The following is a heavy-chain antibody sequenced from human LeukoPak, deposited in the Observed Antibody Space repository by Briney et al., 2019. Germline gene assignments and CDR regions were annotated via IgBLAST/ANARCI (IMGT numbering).Heavy chain of an antibody. CDR1: GDSLSSGYY. J-gene: IGHJ4*02. CDR2: VYHTGST. Sequence: SETLSLTCLVSGDSLSSGYYWGWVRQPPGKGLEWIGSVYHTGSTYYNPSVRTRITLFVDTLTNQFSLKLRSVTAADTAMYYSVRPLGKYSPFYFDHWGQGKLVTVSS. V-gene: IGHV4-38-2*01. D-gene: IGHD2/OR15-2a*01. CDR3: VRPLGKYSPFYFDH.